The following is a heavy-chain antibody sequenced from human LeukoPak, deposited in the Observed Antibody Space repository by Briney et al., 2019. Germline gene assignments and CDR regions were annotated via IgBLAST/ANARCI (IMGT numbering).Heavy chain of an antibody. D-gene: IGHD6-19*01. CDR3: ARGIAVAGTNWFDP. J-gene: IGHJ5*02. V-gene: IGHV4-34*01. CDR2: ISHSGST. Sequence: PSETLSLTCAVYGGSFSGYYWSWIRQPPGKGLEWIGEISHSGSTNYNPSLKSRVTISVDTSKNQFSLKLSSVTAADTAVYYCARGIAVAGTNWFDPWGQGTLVTVSS. CDR1: GGSFSGYY.